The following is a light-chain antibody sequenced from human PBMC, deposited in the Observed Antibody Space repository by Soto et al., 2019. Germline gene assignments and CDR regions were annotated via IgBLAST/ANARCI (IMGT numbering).Light chain of an antibody. Sequence: EIVLTQSPGTLSLSPGERATLSCRASQSVSSSYLAWYQHKPGQAPRLLIYGASNRATGIPDRFSGSGSGTDFTLTISRLEPEDFATYYCQQYNSSPTFGQGTKVEIK. V-gene: IGKV3-20*01. J-gene: IGKJ1*01. CDR2: GAS. CDR1: QSVSSSY. CDR3: QQYNSSPT.